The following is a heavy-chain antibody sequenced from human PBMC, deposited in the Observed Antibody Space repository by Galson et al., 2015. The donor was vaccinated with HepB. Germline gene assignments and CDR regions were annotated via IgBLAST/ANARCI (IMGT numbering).Heavy chain of an antibody. CDR2: VSHDGNTK. D-gene: IGHD3-3*01. CDR1: GFTFNSYI. J-gene: IGHJ6*03. V-gene: IGHV3-30*04. CDR3: AKASNYDFWSGKTYMDV. Sequence: SLRLSCAASGFTFNSYILHWVRQAPGKGLEWVAAVSHDGNTKFYADSVKGRFSISRDNSKNALYLQMNSLRAEDTALYYCAKASNYDFWSGKTYMDVWGKGTTVTVSS.